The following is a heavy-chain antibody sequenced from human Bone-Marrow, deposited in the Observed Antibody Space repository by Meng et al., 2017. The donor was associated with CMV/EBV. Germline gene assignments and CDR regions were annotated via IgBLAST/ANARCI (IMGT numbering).Heavy chain of an antibody. D-gene: IGHD1-26*01. CDR3: ARSLNHYAARGSGSYYAY. CDR1: GFTVSSNE. V-gene: IGHV3-38-3*01. CDR2: ISGGST. J-gene: IGHJ4*02. Sequence: GGSLRLSCAASGFTVSSNEMSWVRQAPGKGLEWVSSISGGSTYYADSRKGRFTISRDNSKNTLHLQMNSLRAEDTAVYYCARSLNHYAARGSGSYYAYWGQGTLVTVSS.